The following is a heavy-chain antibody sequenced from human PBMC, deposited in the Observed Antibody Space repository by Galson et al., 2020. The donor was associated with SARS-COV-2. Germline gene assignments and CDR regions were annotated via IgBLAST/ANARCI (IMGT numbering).Heavy chain of an antibody. V-gene: IGHV4-59*08. Sequence: SETLSLTCTVSGGSMSSQYWSWIRQPPGRGLEWIGYMYYSGSTNYNPSLKSRVTMSVDTSRNQFSLKLNSVTAADTALYFCARLSSRRPNWFGPWGQGTLVTVSS. CDR1: GGSMSSQY. CDR2: MYYSGST. CDR3: ARLSSRRPNWFGP. J-gene: IGHJ5*02.